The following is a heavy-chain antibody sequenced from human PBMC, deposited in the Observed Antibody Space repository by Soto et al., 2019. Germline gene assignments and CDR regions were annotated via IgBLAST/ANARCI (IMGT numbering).Heavy chain of an antibody. CDR1: SGSISIYS. CDR2: VSHSGST. D-gene: IGHD3-9*01. CDR3: ARGTYYDILTGYYASYDY. V-gene: IGHV4-59*12. Sequence: PSETLSLTCTVSSGSISIYSWSWIRQPPGKGLEWIGDVSHSGSTNYNPSLKSRVTISVDTSKNQFSLKLSSVTAADTAVYYCARGTYYDILTGYYASYDYWGQGTLVTVSS. J-gene: IGHJ4*02.